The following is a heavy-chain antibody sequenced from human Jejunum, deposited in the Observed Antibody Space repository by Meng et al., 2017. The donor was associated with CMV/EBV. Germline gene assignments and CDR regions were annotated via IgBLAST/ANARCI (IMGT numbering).Heavy chain of an antibody. CDR2: IKSGGTNI. D-gene: IGHD2-21*01. Sequence: VQVVESGGGVITAGGSLRLSCVVSGFSSDDFWVDWVRHAPGKGPLWVSRIKSGGTNIKYADSVKGRFTISGDNAKNTVYLQMNNLRDEDTAVYYCLKLPPRYWGQGTLVTVSS. CDR1: GFSSDDFW. V-gene: IGHV3-74*01. CDR3: LKLPPRY. J-gene: IGHJ4*02.